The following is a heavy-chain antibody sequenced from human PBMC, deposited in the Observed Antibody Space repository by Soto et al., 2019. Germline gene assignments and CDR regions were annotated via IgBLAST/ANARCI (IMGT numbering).Heavy chain of an antibody. Sequence: PGGSLRLSCATSGFTFSNHCMHWVRQAPGGGLEWVAVTSFDGGKKYYADSVNGRFTVSRDNSNNTLYLQMNSMRVEDTAVYYCAKVIDYGAEIYNRDYYYYGMDVWGRGTTVTVSS. CDR2: TSFDGGKK. J-gene: IGHJ6*02. D-gene: IGHD3-10*01. CDR3: AKVIDYGAEIYNRDYYYYGMDV. CDR1: GFTFSNHC. V-gene: IGHV3-30*18.